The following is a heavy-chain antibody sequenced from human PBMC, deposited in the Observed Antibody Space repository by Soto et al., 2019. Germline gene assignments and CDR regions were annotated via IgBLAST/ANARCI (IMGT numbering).Heavy chain of an antibody. D-gene: IGHD5-12*01. CDR1: GYSFTSYW. Sequence: GESLKISCKGSGYSFTSYWIGWVRQMPGKVLEWMGIIYPGDSDTRYSPSFQGQVTISADKSISTAYLQWSSLKASDTAMYYCARHSVEMATIYAFDIWGQGTMVTVSS. CDR3: ARHSVEMATIYAFDI. J-gene: IGHJ3*02. V-gene: IGHV5-51*01. CDR2: IYPGDSDT.